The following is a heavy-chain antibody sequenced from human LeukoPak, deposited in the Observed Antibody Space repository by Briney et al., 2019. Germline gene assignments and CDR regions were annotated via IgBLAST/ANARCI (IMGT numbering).Heavy chain of an antibody. J-gene: IGHJ6*03. CDR2: ISAYNGNT. Sequence: ASVKVSCKASGYTFTSYGISWVRQAPGQGLEWMGLISAYNGNTNYAQKLQGRVTMTTDTSTSTAYMELRSLRSDDTAVYYCASTVRTPISSSWYNYHYYYYMDVWGKGTTVTVSS. CDR3: ASTVRTPISSSWYNYHYYYYMDV. CDR1: GYTFTSYG. V-gene: IGHV1-18*01. D-gene: IGHD6-13*01.